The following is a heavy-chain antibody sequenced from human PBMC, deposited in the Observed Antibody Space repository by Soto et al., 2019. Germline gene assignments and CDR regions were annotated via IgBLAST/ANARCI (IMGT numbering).Heavy chain of an antibody. V-gene: IGHV3-23*01. CDR2: IRGSGST. Sequence: EVQLLESGEGLVQPGGSLRLSCAASGFMFDVYVMNWVRQAPGKGLEWVASIRGSGSTYYADSVKGRFTISRDNSERTVHLQMMSLRAEDTAVYYCTRLGGYSGYDSADYWGQGTLVTVSS. J-gene: IGHJ4*02. D-gene: IGHD5-12*01. CDR1: GFMFDVYV. CDR3: TRLGGYSGYDSADY.